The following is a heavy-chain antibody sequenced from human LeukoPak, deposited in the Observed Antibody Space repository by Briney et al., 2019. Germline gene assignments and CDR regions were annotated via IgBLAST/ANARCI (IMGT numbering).Heavy chain of an antibody. CDR2: ISGSGGST. CDR1: GFTFSSYA. Sequence: GGSLRLSCAASGFTFSSYAMSWVRQAPGKGLEWVSAISGSGGSTYYADSVKGRFTISRDNSKNTLYLQMNSLRADDTAVYYCAKDIQYCRSTSCYGHDAFDIWGQGTMVTVSS. D-gene: IGHD2-2*01. CDR3: AKDIQYCRSTSCYGHDAFDI. V-gene: IGHV3-23*01. J-gene: IGHJ3*02.